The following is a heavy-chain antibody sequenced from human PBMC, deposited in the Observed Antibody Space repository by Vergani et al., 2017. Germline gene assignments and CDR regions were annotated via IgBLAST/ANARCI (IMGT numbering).Heavy chain of an antibody. J-gene: IGHJ3*02. CDR3: ARAXLYYYDSSGYYPDAFDI. Sequence: EVQLVESGGGLVKPGGSLRLSCAASGFTFSSYSMNWVRQAPGTGLEWVSSISSSSSYIYYADSVKGRFTISRDNAKNSLYLQMNSLRAEDTAVYYCARAXLYYYDSSGYYPDAFDIWGQGTMVTVAS. D-gene: IGHD3-22*01. CDR1: GFTFSSYS. V-gene: IGHV3-21*01. CDR2: ISSSSSYI.